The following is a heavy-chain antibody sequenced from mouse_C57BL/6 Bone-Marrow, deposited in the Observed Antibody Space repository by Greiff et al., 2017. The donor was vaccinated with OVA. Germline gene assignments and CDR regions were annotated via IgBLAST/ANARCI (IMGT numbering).Heavy chain of an antibody. V-gene: IGHV1-22*01. CDR2: INPNNGGN. CDR3: AREDSSGYDY. CDR1: GYTFTDYN. Sequence: SGPELVKPGASVKMSCKASGYTFTDYNMHWVKQSHGKSLEWIGYINPNNGGNSYNQKFKGKATLTVNKSSRTAYMELRSLTSEDSAVYYCAREDSSGYDYWGQGTTLTVSS. D-gene: IGHD3-2*02. J-gene: IGHJ2*01.